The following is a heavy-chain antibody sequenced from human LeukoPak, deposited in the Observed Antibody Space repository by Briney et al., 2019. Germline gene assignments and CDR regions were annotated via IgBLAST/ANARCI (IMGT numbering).Heavy chain of an antibody. CDR2: IYTSGST. V-gene: IGHV4-61*02. CDR3: ARDGYNYRAFDI. D-gene: IGHD5-24*01. Sequence: SQTLSLTCTVAGGSTSSGSYYWSWIRHAAGKRLEWIGRIYTSGSTNYNPSPKTRVTISVDTSKNQFSLKLSSVTAADTAVYYCARDGYNYRAFDIWGQGTMVTVSS. J-gene: IGHJ3*02. CDR1: GGSTSSGSYY.